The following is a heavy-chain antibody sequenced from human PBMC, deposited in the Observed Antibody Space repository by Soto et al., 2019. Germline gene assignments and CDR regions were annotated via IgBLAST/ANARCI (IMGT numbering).Heavy chain of an antibody. Sequence: GGSLRLSCAPSGFTFDDYAMHWVRQAQGKGLEWVSLISWDGGSTYYADSVKGRFTISRDNSKNSLYLQMYSLRAEDSALYYCAKDRRGHGYNYYYYGMDVWGQGTTVTVSS. D-gene: IGHD5-12*01. CDR3: AKDRRGHGYNYYYYGMDV. CDR2: ISWDGGST. CDR1: GFTFDDYA. V-gene: IGHV3-43D*03. J-gene: IGHJ6*02.